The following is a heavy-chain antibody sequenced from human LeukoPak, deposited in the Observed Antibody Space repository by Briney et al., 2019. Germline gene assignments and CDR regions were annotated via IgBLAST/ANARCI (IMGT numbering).Heavy chain of an antibody. CDR1: GFTFDDYA. D-gene: IGHD5-12*01. CDR3: AKAMGSRSGYAIDY. CDR2: ISWNSGSI. V-gene: IGHV3-9*01. J-gene: IGHJ4*02. Sequence: GGSLRLSCAASGFTFDDYAMHWVRQAPGKGLEWVSGISWNSGSIGYADSVKGRFTISSDNAKNSLYLQMNSPRAEDTALYYCAKAMGSRSGYAIDYWGQGTLVTVSS.